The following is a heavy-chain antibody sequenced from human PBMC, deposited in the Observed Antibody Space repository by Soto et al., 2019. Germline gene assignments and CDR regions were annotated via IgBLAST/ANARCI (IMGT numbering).Heavy chain of an antibody. CDR3: ARDVCDTDMVNYYYCSVMAV. D-gene: IGHD5-18*01. J-gene: IGHJ6*01. CDR1: EGSIGSHY. Sequence: SETLSLTSTVAEGSIGSHYGSWIWQHPGKGLEWIGYIYYSGSTNYNPSLKSRVTISVDTSKNQFFLKLSSVTAADTAVYYCARDVCDTDMVNYYYCSVMAVWGQGTTVTVSS. V-gene: IGHV4-59*11. CDR2: IYYSGST.